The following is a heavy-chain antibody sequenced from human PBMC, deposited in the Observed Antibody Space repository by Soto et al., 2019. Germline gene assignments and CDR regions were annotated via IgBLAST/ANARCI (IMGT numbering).Heavy chain of an antibody. V-gene: IGHV1-69*01. CDR1: AGSFSNYI. J-gene: IGHJ4*02. D-gene: IGHD6-19*01. CDR3: ARGLFGQQWLVGFDT. CDR2: TIPMFATA. Sequence: QVHLVQSGAEVQKPGSSVKVSCKASAGSFSNYIFAWVRQAPGQGLEWMGGTIPMFATAQYAQKLQGRVTTTADEYTSTVDIDLTSLTSDDTAAYYCARGLFGQQWLVGFDTWGQGTLVTVAS.